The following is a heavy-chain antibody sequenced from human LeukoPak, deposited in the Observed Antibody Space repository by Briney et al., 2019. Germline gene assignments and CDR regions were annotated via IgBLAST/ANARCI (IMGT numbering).Heavy chain of an antibody. CDR3: ARPYIAARPRSLGY. V-gene: IGHV1-8*01. J-gene: IGHJ4*02. CDR2: MNPNSGNT. CDR1: GYTFTSYD. Sequence: ASVKVSCKASGYTFTSYDINWVRQATGQGLEWTGWMNPNSGNTGYAQKFQGRVTMTRDTSTSTVYMELSSLRSEDTAVYYCARPYIAARPRSLGYWGQGTLVTVSS. D-gene: IGHD6-6*01.